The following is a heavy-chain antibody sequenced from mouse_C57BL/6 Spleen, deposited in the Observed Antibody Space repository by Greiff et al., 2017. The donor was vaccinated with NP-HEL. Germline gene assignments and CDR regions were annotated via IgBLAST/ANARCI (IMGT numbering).Heavy chain of an antibody. D-gene: IGHD2-3*01. J-gene: IGHJ4*01. Sequence: QVQLQQPGAELVRPGSSVKLSCKASGYTFTSYWMHWVKQRPIQGLEWIGNIDPSDSATHYNQKFKDKATLTVDKSSSTAYMQLSSLTSEDSAVYYCASDGYYYAMDYWGQGTSVTVSS. CDR3: ASDGYYYAMDY. CDR2: IDPSDSAT. V-gene: IGHV1-52*01. CDR1: GYTFTSYW.